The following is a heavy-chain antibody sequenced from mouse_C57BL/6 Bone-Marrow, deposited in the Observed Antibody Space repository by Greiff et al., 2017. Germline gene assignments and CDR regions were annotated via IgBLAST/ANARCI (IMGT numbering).Heavy chain of an antibody. CDR2: ISSGSSTI. Sequence: EVKLMESGGGLVKPGGSLKLSCAASGFTFSDYGMHWVRQAPEKGLEWVAYISSGSSTIYYADTVKGRFTISRDNAKNTLFLQMTSLRSEDTAMYYGARGPSWSWFAYWGQGTLVTVSA. CDR3: ARGPSWSWFAY. V-gene: IGHV5-17*01. CDR1: GFTFSDYG. D-gene: IGHD1-1*01. J-gene: IGHJ3*01.